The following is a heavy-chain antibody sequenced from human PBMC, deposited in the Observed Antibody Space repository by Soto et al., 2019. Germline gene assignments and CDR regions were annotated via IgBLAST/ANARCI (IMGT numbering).Heavy chain of an antibody. D-gene: IGHD1-26*01. J-gene: IGHJ6*02. V-gene: IGHV1-18*01. CDR2: ISAYNGNT. CDR3: PTVIVGATANSGMNV. Sequence: GPSVKVSCKASGYTFTSYGISWVRQAPGQGLEWMGWISAYNGNTNYAQKLQGRVTMTTDTSTSTAYMELRSLRAEDTAVYYWPTVIVGATANSGMNVWGQGTRVTVS. CDR1: GYTFTSYG.